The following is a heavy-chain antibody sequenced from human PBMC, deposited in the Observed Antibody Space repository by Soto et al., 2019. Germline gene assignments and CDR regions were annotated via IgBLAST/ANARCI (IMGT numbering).Heavy chain of an antibody. Sequence: QVHLVQSGAEVKKPGASVKVSCKASGYTFTSYGITWVRQAPGQGLEWMGWISAHNGNTDYAQTLQGRVIVTRDTPTRTAYMELRSLISDDTAVYYCARGRYGEYWGQGALVTVSS. V-gene: IGHV1-18*01. D-gene: IGHD3-10*01. J-gene: IGHJ4*02. CDR1: GYTFTSYG. CDR3: ARGRYGEY. CDR2: ISAHNGNT.